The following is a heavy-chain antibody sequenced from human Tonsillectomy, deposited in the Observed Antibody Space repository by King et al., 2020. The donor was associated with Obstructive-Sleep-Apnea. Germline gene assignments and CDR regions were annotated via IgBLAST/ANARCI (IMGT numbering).Heavy chain of an antibody. J-gene: IGHJ4*02. V-gene: IGHV4-31*03. Sequence: VQLQESGPGLVKPSQTLSLTCTVSGGSISSGRYYWSWVRQHPGKGREWIGYNYYSGSTYYNPSLKSRVTISVDTSKNQFSLKLSSVTAADTAVYYFARTLTFYDILTGQNRYFDYWGQGTLVTVSS. CDR3: ARTLTFYDILTGQNRYFDY. D-gene: IGHD3-9*01. CDR2: NYYSGST. CDR1: GGSISSGRYY.